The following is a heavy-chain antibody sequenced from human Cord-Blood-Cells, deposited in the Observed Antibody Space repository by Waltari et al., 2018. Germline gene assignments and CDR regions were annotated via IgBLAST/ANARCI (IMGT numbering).Heavy chain of an antibody. CDR1: GFTVSSNY. CDR3: ATGPVGYYYYGMDV. V-gene: IGHV3-53*01. CDR2: IYSGGST. J-gene: IGHJ6*02. Sequence: EVQLVESGGGLIQPGGSLRLSCAASGFTVSSNYMSWVRQAPGKGLEWVSVIYSGGSTYYAHSVKGRFTISRDNSKNTLYLQMNSLRAEDTAVYYCATGPVGYYYYGMDVWGQGTTVTVSS.